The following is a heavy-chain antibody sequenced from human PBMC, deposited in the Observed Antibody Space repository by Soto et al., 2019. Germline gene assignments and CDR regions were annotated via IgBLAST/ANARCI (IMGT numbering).Heavy chain of an antibody. CDR2: ISYDGSNK. Sequence: VGSRRLSCPASGFTFSSYGMHWVRQAPGKGLEWVAVISYDGSNKYYADSVKGRFTISRDNAKNTVHLQMNSLRAEDTAVYYCARVGGCSGSFDYWGQGTLVTVSS. D-gene: IGHD3-10*02. CDR1: GFTFSSYG. CDR3: ARVGGCSGSFDY. J-gene: IGHJ4*02. V-gene: IGHV3-30*03.